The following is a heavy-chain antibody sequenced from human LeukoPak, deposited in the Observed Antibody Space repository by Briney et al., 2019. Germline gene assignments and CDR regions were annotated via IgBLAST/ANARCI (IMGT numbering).Heavy chain of an antibody. D-gene: IGHD3-22*01. CDR1: GYTLTELS. CDR3: ATSLYYYDSSGYYGY. CDR2: FDPEDGET. J-gene: IGHJ4*02. V-gene: IGHV1-24*01. Sequence: ASVKVSCKVSGYTLTELSMHWVRQAPGKGLEWMGGFDPEDGETIYAQKFQGRVTMTEDTSTDTAYMELSSLRSEDTAVYYCATSLYYYDSSGYYGYWGRGTLVTVSS.